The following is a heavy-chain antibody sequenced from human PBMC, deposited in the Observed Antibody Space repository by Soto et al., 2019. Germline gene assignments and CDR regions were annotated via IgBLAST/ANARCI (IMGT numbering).Heavy chain of an antibody. D-gene: IGHD5-18*01. Sequence: ASVKVSCKASGYTFTSYGISWVRQAPGQGLEWMGWISAYNGNTNYAQKLQGRVTMTTDTSTSTAYMELRSLRSDDTAVYYCARRSSFGWIHYAFDIWGQGTMVTVSS. CDR3: ARRSSFGWIHYAFDI. V-gene: IGHV1-18*01. CDR1: GYTFTSYG. J-gene: IGHJ3*02. CDR2: ISAYNGNT.